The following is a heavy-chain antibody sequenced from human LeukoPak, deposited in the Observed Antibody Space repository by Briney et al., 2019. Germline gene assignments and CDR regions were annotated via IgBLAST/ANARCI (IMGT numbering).Heavy chain of an antibody. J-gene: IGHJ5*02. CDR3: ATDGAGFDT. CDR1: GITFNDYY. Sequence: GGSLRLSCVASGITFNDYYMSWIRQAPGKGLEWLSYINIGGTNTHYADSVKGRFTISRDNAKKSLYLEMNNLRAEDTAVYYCATDGAGFDTWGQGVLVTVSS. CDR2: INIGGTNT. V-gene: IGHV3-11*01.